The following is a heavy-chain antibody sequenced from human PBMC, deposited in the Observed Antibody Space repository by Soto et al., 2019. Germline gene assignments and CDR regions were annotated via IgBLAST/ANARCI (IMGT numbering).Heavy chain of an antibody. CDR1: GFSVSSGTYY. CDR3: ARSIRSSGWFAP. D-gene: IGHD3-3*02. Sequence: QVLLQESGPGLLKPSETLSLTCPVSGFSVSSGTYYWSWIRQPPGKGLEWIGHINYSGGTNYNPSLMSRVTISLDTSKTQFSLRLSSVTAADTAEYYWARSIRSSGWFAPWGQGTLVTVSS. V-gene: IGHV4-61*01. CDR2: INYSGGT. J-gene: IGHJ5*02.